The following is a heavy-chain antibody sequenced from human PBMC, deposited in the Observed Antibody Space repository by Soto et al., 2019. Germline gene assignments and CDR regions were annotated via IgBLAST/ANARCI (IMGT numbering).Heavy chain of an antibody. Sequence: QVQLVQSGAEVKKPGSSVTVSSISWVRQAPGQGLEWMGGIIPIFGTANYAQKFQGRVTITADESTSTAYMELSSLRSEDTAVYYCARGNHRWLQLWYFDLWCRGTLVTVSS. J-gene: IGHJ2*01. CDR3: ARGNHRWLQLWYFDL. V-gene: IGHV1-69*12. D-gene: IGHD5-12*01. CDR2: IIPIFGTA.